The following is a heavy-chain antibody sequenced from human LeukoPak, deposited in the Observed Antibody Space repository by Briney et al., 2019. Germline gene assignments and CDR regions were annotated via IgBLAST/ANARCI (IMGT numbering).Heavy chain of an antibody. CDR3: AQGGYSGY. V-gene: IGHV3-21*01. CDR2: ISSSSSSI. D-gene: IGHD1-26*01. Sequence: PGGSLRLSCAASGFIFSSYSMNWVRQAPGKGLEWVSSISSSSSSIYYADSVKGRFTISRDNAKNSLDLQMNSLRAEDTAVYYCAQGGYSGYWGQGTLVTVSS. J-gene: IGHJ4*02. CDR1: GFIFSSYS.